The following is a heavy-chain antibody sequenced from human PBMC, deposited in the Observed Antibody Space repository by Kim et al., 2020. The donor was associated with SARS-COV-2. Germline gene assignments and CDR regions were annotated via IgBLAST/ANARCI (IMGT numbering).Heavy chain of an antibody. CDR3: TRTFFDQKLDV. CDR2: T. D-gene: IGHD3-9*01. J-gene: IGHJ6*02. V-gene: IGHV3-72*01. Sequence: TEDAASVKGRFTISRDDSINSLYLQMNSLKTEDTAVYYCTRTFFDQKLDVWGQGTTVTVSS.